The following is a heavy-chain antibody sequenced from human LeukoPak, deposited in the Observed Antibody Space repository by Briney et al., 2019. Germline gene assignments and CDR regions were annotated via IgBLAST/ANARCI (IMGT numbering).Heavy chain of an antibody. CDR3: AKAPGSSWYDY. D-gene: IGHD6-13*01. Sequence: PGGSLRLSCAASGFTVSGNFMSWVRQAPGKGLDWVSVIYSGGSTYYADSVKGRFTISRDNSKNTLYLQMNSLRAEDTAVYYCAKAPGSSWYDYWGQGTLVTVSS. J-gene: IGHJ4*02. V-gene: IGHV3-66*01. CDR2: IYSGGST. CDR1: GFTVSGNF.